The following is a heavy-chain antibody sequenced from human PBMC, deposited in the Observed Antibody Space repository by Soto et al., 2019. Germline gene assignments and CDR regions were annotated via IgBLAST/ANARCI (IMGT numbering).Heavy chain of an antibody. CDR2: IGYDGSNK. D-gene: IGHD2-2*01. V-gene: IGHV3-33*01. J-gene: IGHJ6*02. Sequence: QVQPVESGGVVVQPGRSLRVSSAASGFTFSSYGMHCVRQAPGKWLQRVAVIGYDGSNKYYADVVKGRFTISRDNSKNTLYLQMNSLRAEDTAVYYCARVNPPDKYCSSTSCFYYYGMYVWGQGTTVTVS. CDR3: ARVNPPDKYCSSTSCFYYYGMYV. CDR1: GFTFSSYG.